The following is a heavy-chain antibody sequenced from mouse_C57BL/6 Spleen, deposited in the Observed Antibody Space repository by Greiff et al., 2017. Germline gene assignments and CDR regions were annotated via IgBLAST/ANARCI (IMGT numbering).Heavy chain of an antibody. Sequence: EVTVVESVAELVRPGASVKLSCTASGFNIKNTYMHWVKQRPEQGLEWIGRIDPANGNTKYAPKFPGKATITADTSSNTAYLQLSSLTSADTAIYYCARSGSRGASGYYFDYWGQGTTLTVYS. CDR2: IDPANGNT. J-gene: IGHJ2*01. CDR3: ARSGSRGASGYYFDY. CDR1: GFNIKNTY. V-gene: IGHV14-3*01. D-gene: IGHD4-1*01.